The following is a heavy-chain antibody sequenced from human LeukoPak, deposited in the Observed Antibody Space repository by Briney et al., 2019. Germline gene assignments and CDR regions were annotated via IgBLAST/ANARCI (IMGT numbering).Heavy chain of an antibody. V-gene: IGHV3-23*01. CDR1: GFTFSSYA. J-gene: IGHJ4*02. CDR2: ISGSGGST. Sequence: PGGSLRLSCAASGFTFSSYAMSWVRQAPGKGLEWVSAISGSGGSTYYADSVKGRFTISRDNSKNTLYLQMNSLRAEDTAVYYCAIGGSPYYDILTGLTSPGNFDYWGQGTLVTVSS. CDR3: AIGGSPYYDILTGLTSPGNFDY. D-gene: IGHD3-9*01.